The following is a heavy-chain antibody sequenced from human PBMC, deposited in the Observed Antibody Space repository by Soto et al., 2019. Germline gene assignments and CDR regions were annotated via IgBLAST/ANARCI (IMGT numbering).Heavy chain of an antibody. V-gene: IGHV1-2*04. CDR3: ANRKYCSSTSCYGWFDP. D-gene: IGHD2-2*01. J-gene: IGHJ5*02. Sequence: GASVKVSCKASGYTFPGYYMHWVRQAPGQGLEWMGWINPNSGGTNYEQKFQSWVTMTMDTSKSTSSMKLSRVSADDTAVYYCANRKYCSSTSCYGWFDPWGQGTLVTVSS. CDR1: GYTFPGYY. CDR2: INPNSGGT.